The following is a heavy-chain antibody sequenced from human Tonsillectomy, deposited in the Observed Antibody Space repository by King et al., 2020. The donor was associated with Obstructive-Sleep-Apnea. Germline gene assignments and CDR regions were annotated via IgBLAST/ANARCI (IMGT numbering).Heavy chain of an antibody. CDR2: INHSGST. D-gene: IGHD6-13*01. CDR1: GGSFSDYY. CDR3: ARGSGAADVNWFDP. V-gene: IGHV4-34*01. Sequence: VQLQQWGAGLLRPSETLSLTGGVYGGSFSDYYWSWIRQPPGKGLEWIGEINHSGSTNYNPSLKSRVTISVDMSKNQFSLTLTSVTAADTAVYYCARGSGAADVNWFDPWGQGALVTVSS. J-gene: IGHJ5*02.